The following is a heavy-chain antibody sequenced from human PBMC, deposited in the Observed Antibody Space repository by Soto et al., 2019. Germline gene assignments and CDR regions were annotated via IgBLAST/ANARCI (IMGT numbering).Heavy chain of an antibody. D-gene: IGHD3-22*01. V-gene: IGHV5-10-1*01. Sequence: PGESLKISCKVSGYSFTSYWISWVRQMPGKGLEWMGRIDPSDSYTNYSPSFQGHVTISADKSISTAYLQWSSLKASDTAMYYCASNYYYDSSGGYGMDVWGQGTTVTV. J-gene: IGHJ6*02. CDR1: GYSFTSYW. CDR2: IDPSDSYT. CDR3: ASNYYYDSSGGYGMDV.